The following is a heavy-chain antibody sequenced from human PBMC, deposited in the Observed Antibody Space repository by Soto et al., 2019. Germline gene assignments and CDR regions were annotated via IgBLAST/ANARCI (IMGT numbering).Heavy chain of an antibody. Sequence: GGSLRLSCAASGFTFSSYGMHWVRQAPGKGLEWVAVIWYDGSNKYYADSVKGRFTISRDNSKNTLYLKMNSLRAEDTAVYYCARGDCSSTSCYQHYYYYYMDVWGKGTTVTVSS. CDR3: ARGDCSSTSCYQHYYYYYMDV. V-gene: IGHV3-33*01. J-gene: IGHJ6*03. D-gene: IGHD2-2*01. CDR2: IWYDGSNK. CDR1: GFTFSSYG.